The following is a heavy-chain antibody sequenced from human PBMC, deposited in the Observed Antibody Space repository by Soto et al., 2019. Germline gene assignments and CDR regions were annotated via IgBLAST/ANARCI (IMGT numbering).Heavy chain of an antibody. Sequence: QVQLVESGGGLVKPGGSLRLSCAASGFTFSDYYMSWIRQAPGKGLEWVSYISSSGSTIYYADSVKGRFTISRDNAKNSLYLQMNSLRSEDTAVYYCARVRDTYPDYSNPWFDPWGQGTLVTVSS. V-gene: IGHV3-11*01. J-gene: IGHJ5*02. CDR3: ARVRDTYPDYSNPWFDP. D-gene: IGHD4-4*01. CDR1: GFTFSDYY. CDR2: ISSSGSTI.